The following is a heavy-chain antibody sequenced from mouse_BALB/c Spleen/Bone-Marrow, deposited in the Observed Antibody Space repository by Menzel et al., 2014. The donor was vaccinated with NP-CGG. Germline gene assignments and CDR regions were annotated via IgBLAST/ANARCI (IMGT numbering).Heavy chain of an antibody. D-gene: IGHD1-1*01. V-gene: IGHV14-3*02. CDR3: ARYYYGSSLFDY. CDR1: GFNIKDTY. CDR2: IDPANGNT. J-gene: IGHJ2*01. Sequence: VHVKQSGAELVKPGASVKLSCTASGFNIKDTYMHWVKQRPEQGLEWIGRIDPANGNTKYDPKFQGKATITADTSSNTADLQLSSLTSEDTAVYYCARYYYGSSLFDYWGQGTTLTVSS.